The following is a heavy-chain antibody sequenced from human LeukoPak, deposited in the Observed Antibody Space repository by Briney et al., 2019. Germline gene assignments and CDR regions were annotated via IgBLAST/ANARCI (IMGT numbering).Heavy chain of an antibody. V-gene: IGHV3-9*01. D-gene: IGHD6-13*01. CDR3: AKDKGAAAGTDAFDI. Sequence: GGSLRLSCAASGFTFDDYAMHWVRQAPGKGLEWVSGISWNSGSIGYADSVKGRFTISRDNAKNTLYLQMNSLRAEDTALYYCAKDKGAAAGTDAFDIWGQGTMVTVSS. J-gene: IGHJ3*02. CDR2: ISWNSGSI. CDR1: GFTFDDYA.